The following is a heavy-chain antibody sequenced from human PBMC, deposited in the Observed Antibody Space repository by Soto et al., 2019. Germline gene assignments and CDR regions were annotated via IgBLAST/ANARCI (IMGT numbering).Heavy chain of an antibody. CDR3: ARGGEGAHAFDI. Sequence: SETLSLTCTVSGGSISSGGYYWSWIRQHPGKGLEWIGYIYYSGSTYYNPSLKSRVTISVDTSKNQFSLKLSSVTAADTAVYYCARGGEGAHAFDIWGQGTMVTVSS. D-gene: IGHD3-10*01. J-gene: IGHJ3*02. CDR1: GGSISSGGYY. V-gene: IGHV4-30-4*08. CDR2: IYYSGST.